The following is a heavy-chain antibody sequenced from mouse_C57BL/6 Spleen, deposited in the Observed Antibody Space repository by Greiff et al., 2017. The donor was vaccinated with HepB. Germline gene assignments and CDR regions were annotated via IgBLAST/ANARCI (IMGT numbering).Heavy chain of an antibody. D-gene: IGHD4-1*01. CDR3: AMSGTGYAMDY. Sequence: QVQLQQPGAELVMPGASVKLSCKASGYTFTSYWMHWVKQRPGQGLEWIGEIDPSDSYTNYNQKFKGKSTLTVDKSSSTAYMQLSSLTSEDSAVYYCAMSGTGYAMDYLGQGTSVTVSS. CDR2: IDPSDSYT. J-gene: IGHJ4*01. CDR1: GYTFTSYW. V-gene: IGHV1-69*01.